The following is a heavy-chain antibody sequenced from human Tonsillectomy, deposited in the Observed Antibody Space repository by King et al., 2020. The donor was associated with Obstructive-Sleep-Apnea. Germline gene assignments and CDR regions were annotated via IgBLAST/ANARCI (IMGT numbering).Heavy chain of an antibody. CDR1: GYSFTTYS. CDR3: ARSIVVLPAANFDY. D-gene: IGHD2-2*01. CDR2: ISPYNWNK. Sequence: VQLVQSGAEVKKPGASVKVSCNASGYSFTTYSVSWVRQAPGQGLEWIGWISPYNWNKNYAQKLQGRVSMTTDTSTSTAYMELRSLRSDDTAVYYCARSIVVLPAANFDYWGQGTLVTVSS. V-gene: IGHV1-18*01. J-gene: IGHJ4*02.